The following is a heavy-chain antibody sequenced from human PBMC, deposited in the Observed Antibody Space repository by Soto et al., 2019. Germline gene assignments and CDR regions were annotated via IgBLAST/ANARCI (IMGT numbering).Heavy chain of an antibody. Sequence: PSETLSLTCAVYGGSFSGYYWSWIRQPPGKELEWIGEINHSGSTNYNPSLKSRVTISVDTSKNQYSLKLSSVTAADTAVYYCARAGYYYGSGSYYCWFDPWGQGTLVTVSS. V-gene: IGHV4-34*01. CDR2: INHSGST. D-gene: IGHD3-10*01. CDR1: GGSFSGYY. J-gene: IGHJ5*02. CDR3: ARAGYYYGSGSYYCWFDP.